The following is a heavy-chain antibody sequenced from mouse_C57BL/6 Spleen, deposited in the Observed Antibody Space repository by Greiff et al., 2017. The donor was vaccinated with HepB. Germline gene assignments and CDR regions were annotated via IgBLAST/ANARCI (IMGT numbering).Heavy chain of an antibody. D-gene: IGHD1-1*01. V-gene: IGHV1-69*01. CDR1: GYTFTSYW. Sequence: VQLQQSGAELVMPGASVKLSCKASGYTFTSYWMHWVKQRPGQGLEWIGEIDPSDSYTNYNQKFKGKSTLTVDKSSSTAYMQLSSLTSEDSAVYYCARGEYYYGSSFAWFAYWGPGTLVTVSA. CDR2: IDPSDSYT. CDR3: ARGEYYYGSSFAWFAY. J-gene: IGHJ3*01.